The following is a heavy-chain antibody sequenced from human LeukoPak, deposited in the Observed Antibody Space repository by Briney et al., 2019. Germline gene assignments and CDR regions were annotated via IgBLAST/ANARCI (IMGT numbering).Heavy chain of an antibody. Sequence: PGGSLRLSCAASGFTFSSYSMNWVRQAPGKGLEWVSSIGSSSTYIYYADSVKGRFTISRDNSKNTLYLQMNNLRAEDTALYYCAKNQGQWLVPVDYWGQGTLVTVSS. D-gene: IGHD6-19*01. V-gene: IGHV3-21*04. J-gene: IGHJ4*02. CDR2: IGSSSTYI. CDR3: AKNQGQWLVPVDY. CDR1: GFTFSSYS.